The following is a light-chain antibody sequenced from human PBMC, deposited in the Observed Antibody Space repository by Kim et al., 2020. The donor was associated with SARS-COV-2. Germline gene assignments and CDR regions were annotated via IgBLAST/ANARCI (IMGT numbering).Light chain of an antibody. Sequence: GDRVTITCRASQSISSWLAWYQQKPGKAPKLLIYDASSLESGVPSRFSGSGSGTEFTFTISSLQPDDFATYYCQQYNSYRYTFGQGTKL. V-gene: IGKV1-5*01. CDR2: DAS. CDR1: QSISSW. J-gene: IGKJ2*01. CDR3: QQYNSYRYT.